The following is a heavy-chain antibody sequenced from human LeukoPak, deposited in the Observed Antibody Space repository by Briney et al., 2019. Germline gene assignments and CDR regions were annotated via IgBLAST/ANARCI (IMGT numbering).Heavy chain of an antibody. CDR3: AKEALLTYYYDSSGYDDAFDI. D-gene: IGHD3-22*01. V-gene: IGHV3-23*01. CDR1: GFTFSSYA. Sequence: GGSLRLSCAASGFTFSSYAMSWVRQAPGKGLEWVSLISGNAGSTYYADSVKGRFTISRDNSKNTLYLQMNSLRAEDTAVYYCAKEALLTYYYDSSGYDDAFDIWGQGTMVTVSS. J-gene: IGHJ3*02. CDR2: ISGNAGST.